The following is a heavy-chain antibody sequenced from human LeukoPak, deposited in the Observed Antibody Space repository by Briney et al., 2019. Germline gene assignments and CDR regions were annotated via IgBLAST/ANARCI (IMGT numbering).Heavy chain of an antibody. Sequence: PSETLSLTCTVSGGSISSNYWNWIRQPPGKGLEWIGYVYYSGTTNYNPSLKSRVTISVDTFKNQFSLKVTSVTVADTAVYYCARGSGSYFPFDSWGQGTLVTVSS. CDR2: VYYSGTT. D-gene: IGHD6-19*01. J-gene: IGHJ4*02. CDR1: GGSISSNY. V-gene: IGHV4-59*01. CDR3: ARGSGSYFPFDS.